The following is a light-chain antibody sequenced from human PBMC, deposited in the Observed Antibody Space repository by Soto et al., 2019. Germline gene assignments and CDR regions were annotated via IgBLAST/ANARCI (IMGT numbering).Light chain of an antibody. J-gene: IGKJ2*01. Sequence: EIALTQSPGTLSLSPGERANLSCRASQSVSSSYLAWYQQKPGQAPRLLIYGASSRATGIPDRFSGSASGTDFTLTISRLEPEDFAVYYCQQYGSSPRTFGQGTKLEIK. CDR3: QQYGSSPRT. V-gene: IGKV3-20*01. CDR1: QSVSSSY. CDR2: GAS.